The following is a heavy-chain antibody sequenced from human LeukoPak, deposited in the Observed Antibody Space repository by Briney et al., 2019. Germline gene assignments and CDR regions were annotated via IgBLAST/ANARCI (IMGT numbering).Heavy chain of an antibody. CDR3: AITGITGY. J-gene: IGHJ4*02. Sequence: SETLSLTCAVYGGSFSGYYWSWIRQPPGKGLEWIGEINHSGSTNYNPSLKSRVTISVDTSKNQFSLKLRPVTAADTAVYYCAITGITGYWGQGTLVTVSS. V-gene: IGHV4-34*01. CDR2: INHSGST. CDR1: GGSFSGYY. D-gene: IGHD1-20*01.